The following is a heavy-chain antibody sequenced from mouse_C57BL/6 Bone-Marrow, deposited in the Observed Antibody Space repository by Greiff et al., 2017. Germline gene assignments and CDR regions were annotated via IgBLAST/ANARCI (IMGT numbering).Heavy chain of an antibody. CDR3: ARRGYGPYYAMDY. CDR1: GFTFSDYG. D-gene: IGHD2-2*01. CDR2: ISNLAYSI. Sequence: EVQVVESGGGLVQPGGSLKLSCAASGFTFSDYGMAWVRQAPRKGPEWVAFISNLAYSIYSADTVTGRFTISRENAKNTLYLEMSSLRSEDTAMYYCARRGYGPYYAMDYWGQGTSVTVSS. J-gene: IGHJ4*01. V-gene: IGHV5-15*01.